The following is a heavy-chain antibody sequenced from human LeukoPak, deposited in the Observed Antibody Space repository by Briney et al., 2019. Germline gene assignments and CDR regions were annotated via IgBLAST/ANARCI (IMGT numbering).Heavy chain of an antibody. J-gene: IGHJ3*02. D-gene: IGHD1-26*01. V-gene: IGHV4-34*01. CDR3: ARYIVSYPHDAFDI. CDR1: GGSFSGYY. Sequence: SETLSLTCAVYGGSFSGYYWSWIRQPPGKGLEWIGEINHSGSTNYNPSLKSRVTISVDTSKNQFSLKLSSVTAADTAVYYCARYIVSYPHDAFDIWGQGTMVTVSS. CDR2: INHSGST.